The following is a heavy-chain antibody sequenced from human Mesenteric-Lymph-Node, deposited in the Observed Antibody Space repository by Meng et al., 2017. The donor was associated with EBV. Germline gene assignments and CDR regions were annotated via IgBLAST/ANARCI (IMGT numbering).Heavy chain of an antibody. CDR3: ARERWTDGTLDY. J-gene: IGHJ4*02. D-gene: IGHD1-14*01. CDR1: GVSIKTYY. CDR2: IYYSGST. V-gene: IGHV4-59*01. Sequence: QECGPGRLSPSENLSTTCAVSGVSIKTYYWSLIRQPPGKRLEWIGYIYYSGSTNYNPSLKSRVAISVDTSVNQFSLRLTSVTAADTAVYYCARERWTDGTLDYWGQGTLVTVSS.